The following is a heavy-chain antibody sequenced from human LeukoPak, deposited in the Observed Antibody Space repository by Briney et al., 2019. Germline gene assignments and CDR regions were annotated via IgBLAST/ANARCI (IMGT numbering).Heavy chain of an antibody. J-gene: IGHJ4*02. V-gene: IGHV3-48*03. CDR2: ISRSGDTI. D-gene: IGHD3-10*01. CDR1: GFTFSRYE. CDR3: ARDYASDY. Sequence: TGGSLRLSCTASGFTFSRYEMNWVRQAPGKGLEWVSYISRSGDTIYFADSVKGRFTISRDNAKNPLYLQMSSLRAEDTAVYYCARDYASDYWGQGTLVTVSS.